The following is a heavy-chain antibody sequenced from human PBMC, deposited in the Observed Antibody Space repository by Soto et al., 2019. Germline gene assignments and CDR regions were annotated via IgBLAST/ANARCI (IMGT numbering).Heavy chain of an antibody. D-gene: IGHD1-26*01. CDR3: ARRYGSAIAY. J-gene: IGHJ4*02. V-gene: IGHV4-59*08. CDR1: GGTISSWY. Sequence: SETLSLTCAVSGGTISSWYWSWIRQPPGKGLEWIGYIYYSGSTNCNPSLKSRVTISVDTSKNQFSLKLSSVTAADTAVYYCARRYGSAIAYWGQGTLVTVSS. CDR2: IYYSGST.